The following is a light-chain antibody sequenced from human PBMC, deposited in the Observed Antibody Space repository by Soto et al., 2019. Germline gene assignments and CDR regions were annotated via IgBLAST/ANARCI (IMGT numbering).Light chain of an antibody. CDR2: SGN. V-gene: IGLV1-44*01. J-gene: IGLJ2*01. Sequence: QAVVTQPPSASGTPGQRVTISCSGSNSNIGRNIVNWYQQLPGTAPTLLIYSGNQRPSGIPDRFSASKSGTSASLAISGLQSEDEADYYCAAWDDSLNGVVFGGGTKVTVL. CDR1: NSNIGRNI. CDR3: AAWDDSLNGVV.